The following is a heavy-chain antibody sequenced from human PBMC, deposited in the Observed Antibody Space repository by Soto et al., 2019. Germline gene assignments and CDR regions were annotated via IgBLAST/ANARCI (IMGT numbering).Heavy chain of an antibody. V-gene: IGHV3-48*02. CDR3: ARGDYGDYVDYSYYHGMDV. CDR1: GFTFNSYS. D-gene: IGHD4-17*01. Sequence: GGSLRLSCAASGFTFNSYSMNWVRQAPGKGLEWVSYISSSSRTIYYADSVKGRFTVSRDNARNSLSLQMNSLRDEDTAVYYCARGDYGDYVDYSYYHGMDVWGQGTAVTVSS. CDR2: ISSSSRTI. J-gene: IGHJ6*02.